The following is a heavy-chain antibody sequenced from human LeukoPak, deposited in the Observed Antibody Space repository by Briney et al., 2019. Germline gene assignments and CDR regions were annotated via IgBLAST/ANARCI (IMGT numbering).Heavy chain of an antibody. J-gene: IGHJ4*02. Sequence: GGSLRLSCAASGFTFSSYSMNWVRQAPGKGLEWVSYISSSSSTIYYADSVKGRFTISRDNAKNSLYLQMNSLRAEDTAVYYCAKELIGYCSGGSCSFFDYWGQGTLVTVSS. CDR1: GFTFSSYS. CDR2: ISSSSSTI. CDR3: AKELIGYCSGGSCSFFDY. V-gene: IGHV3-48*04. D-gene: IGHD2-15*01.